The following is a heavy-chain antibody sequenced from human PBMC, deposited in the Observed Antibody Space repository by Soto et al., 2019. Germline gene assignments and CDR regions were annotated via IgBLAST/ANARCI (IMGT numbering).Heavy chain of an antibody. CDR1: GFTFSSYS. Sequence: RLSCAASGFTFSSYSMNWVRQAPGKGLEWVSSISSSSSYIYYADSVKGRFTISRDNAKNSLYLQMNSLRAEDTAVYYCARDPAATYYDFWSGYSTGYFDYWGQGTLVTVSS. J-gene: IGHJ4*02. CDR2: ISSSSSYI. CDR3: ARDPAATYYDFWSGYSTGYFDY. D-gene: IGHD3-3*01. V-gene: IGHV3-21*01.